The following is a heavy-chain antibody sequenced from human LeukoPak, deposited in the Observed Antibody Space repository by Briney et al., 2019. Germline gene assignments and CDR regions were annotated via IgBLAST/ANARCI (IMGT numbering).Heavy chain of an antibody. CDR1: GYSFTSYW. Sequence: GESLKISCKGSGYSFTSYWIGWVRHMPGKGLEWMGIIYPGDSDTRYSPSFQGQVTISADKSISTAYLQWSSLKASDTAMYYCARSSIAAAGTQYFQHWGQGTLVTVSS. V-gene: IGHV5-51*01. J-gene: IGHJ1*01. CDR2: IYPGDSDT. CDR3: ARSSIAAAGTQYFQH. D-gene: IGHD6-13*01.